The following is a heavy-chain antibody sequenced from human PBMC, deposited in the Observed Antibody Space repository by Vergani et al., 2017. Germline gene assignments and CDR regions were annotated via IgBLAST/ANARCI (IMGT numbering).Heavy chain of an antibody. V-gene: IGHV1-46*01. J-gene: IGHJ4*02. CDR3: ARDDGSGVLDY. Sequence: QVQLVQSGAEVKKPGASVKVSCKASGYTFTSYYMHWVRQAPGQGLEWMGIINPSGGSTSYAQKFQGRVTMTRDTSTSTDYMELSSLRSEDTAVYYCARDDGSGVLDYWGQGTLVTVSS. CDR2: INPSGGST. CDR1: GYTFTSYY. D-gene: IGHD3-10*01.